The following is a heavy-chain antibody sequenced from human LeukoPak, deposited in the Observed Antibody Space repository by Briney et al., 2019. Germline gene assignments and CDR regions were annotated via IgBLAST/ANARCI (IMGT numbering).Heavy chain of an antibody. CDR3: ARSARLMKGVVEVTALDD. Sequence: PGGSLRLSCAASGFTFSDYNMRWIRQAPGKGLEWVSSISRSGSTKYYADSVKGRFTIARDNAKNSVYLEMNSLRVDDTAVYYCARSARLMKGVVEVTALDDWGQGTLVTVSS. D-gene: IGHD3-3*01. CDR2: ISRSGSTK. J-gene: IGHJ4*02. CDR1: GFTFSDYN. V-gene: IGHV3-11*04.